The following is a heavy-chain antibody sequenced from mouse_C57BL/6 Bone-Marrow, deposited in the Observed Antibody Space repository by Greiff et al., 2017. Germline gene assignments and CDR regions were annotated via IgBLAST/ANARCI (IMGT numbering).Heavy chain of an antibody. CDR1: GYTFTSSG. D-gene: IGHD2-3*01. V-gene: IGHV1-81*01. Sequence: QVQLQQSGAELARPGASVKLSCKASGYTFTSSGISWVKQRTGQGLEWIGEIYPRSGNTYYNEKFKGKATLTADKSSSTAYMELRILTSEDSAVYFCARGGYDGYYVYYFDYWGQGTTLTVSS. CDR2: IYPRSGNT. CDR3: ARGGYDGYYVYYFDY. J-gene: IGHJ2*01.